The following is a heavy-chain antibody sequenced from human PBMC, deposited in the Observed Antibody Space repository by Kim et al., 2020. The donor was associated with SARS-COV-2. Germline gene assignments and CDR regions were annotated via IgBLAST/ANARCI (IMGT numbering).Heavy chain of an antibody. Sequence: GGSLRLSCAVSGFTFSSYAMSWVRQAPGKGLEWVSGLTDSGGRTYYADSVKGRFTISRDNSKNTVYLQMNSLRAEDTAVYYCAKGVYSYGYSPMDYWGQGTLVTVSS. CDR1: GFTFSSYA. CDR2: LTDSGGRT. D-gene: IGHD5-18*01. V-gene: IGHV3-23*01. CDR3: AKGVYSYGYSPMDY. J-gene: IGHJ4*02.